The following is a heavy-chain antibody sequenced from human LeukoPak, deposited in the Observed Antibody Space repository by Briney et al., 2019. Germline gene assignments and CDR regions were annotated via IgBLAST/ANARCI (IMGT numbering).Heavy chain of an antibody. CDR1: GGSISSYY. Sequence: SETLSLTCTVSGGSISSYYWSWTRQPPGKGLEWIGYIYYSGSTNYNPSLKSRVTISVDTSKNQFSLKLSSVTAADTAVYYCAREGRQGTGGWYYFDYWGQETLVTVSS. CDR2: IYYSGST. D-gene: IGHD6-19*01. V-gene: IGHV4-59*01. CDR3: AREGRQGTGGWYYFDY. J-gene: IGHJ4*02.